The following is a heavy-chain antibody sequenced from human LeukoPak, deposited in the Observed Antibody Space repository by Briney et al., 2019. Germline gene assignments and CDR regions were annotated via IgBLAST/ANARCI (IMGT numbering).Heavy chain of an antibody. CDR3: ARAVKYRSGPLTDLLPYYFDY. D-gene: IGHD6-19*01. V-gene: IGHV1-2*02. J-gene: IGHJ4*02. Sequence: ASVKVSCKTSEYTFTGYYMHWVRQAPGQGLEWMGWISPNSGGTNYAQKFQGRVTMTSDTSISTAYMELSRLRSDDTAVYYCARAVKYRSGPLTDLLPYYFDYWGQGTLVTVSS. CDR1: EYTFTGYY. CDR2: ISPNSGGT.